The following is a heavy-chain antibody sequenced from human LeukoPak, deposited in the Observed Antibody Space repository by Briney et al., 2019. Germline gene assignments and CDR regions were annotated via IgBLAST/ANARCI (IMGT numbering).Heavy chain of an antibody. J-gene: IGHJ4*02. CDR1: GYTFTSHY. Sequence: ASMKISCKASGYTFTSHYVHWVRQAPGQGSEWMGMINPSGGSTSYSQKFQGRVTMTRDTSTTTLYMDLSSLRSEDTAVYYCARSSITNIWYYFDYWGQGTLVTVSS. CDR3: ARSSITNIWYYFDY. D-gene: IGHD2-8*02. V-gene: IGHV1-46*01. CDR2: INPSGGST.